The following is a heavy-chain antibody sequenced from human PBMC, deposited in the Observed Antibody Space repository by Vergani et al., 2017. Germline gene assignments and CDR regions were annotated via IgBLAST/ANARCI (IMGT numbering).Heavy chain of an antibody. Sequence: QVQLQESGPGLVKPSQTLSLTCTVSGGSISSGSYYWSWIRQPAGKGLEWIGRIYTSGSTNYNPSLKSRVTISVDTSKNQFSLKLSSVTAADTAVYYCARGHGAHSSPGLFDYWGQGTLVTVSS. V-gene: IGHV4-61*02. D-gene: IGHD6-13*01. CDR3: ARGHGAHSSPGLFDY. J-gene: IGHJ4*02. CDR2: IYTSGST. CDR1: GGSISSGSYY.